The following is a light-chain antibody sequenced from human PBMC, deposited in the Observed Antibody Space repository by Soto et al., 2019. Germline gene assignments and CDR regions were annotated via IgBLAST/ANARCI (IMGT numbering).Light chain of an antibody. CDR1: QGISTY. Sequence: DIQLTQSPSFLSASVGDRVTITCRASQGISTYLAWYLQRPGKAPKLLIYGASTLQSGVPSRFSGSGSGTECTLTISSRQHEDFGTYYCQQLNSDWYAFGQGTKLEIK. CDR2: GAS. V-gene: IGKV1-9*01. J-gene: IGKJ2*01. CDR3: QQLNSDWYA.